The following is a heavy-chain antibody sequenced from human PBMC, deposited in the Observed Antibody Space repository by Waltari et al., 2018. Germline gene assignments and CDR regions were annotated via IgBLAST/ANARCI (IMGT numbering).Heavy chain of an antibody. J-gene: IGHJ4*02. V-gene: IGHV3-23*01. Sequence: EVQLLESGGGLVQPGGSLRISCAASGITFTSSAMSWVRQAPGKGLEWVSGITGSGGSTYYADSVKGRFTISRDNSKNTLYLQMNSLRAEDTAVYYCAKSPPVTSGGANYYFDYWGQGTLVTVSS. CDR3: AKSPPVTSGGANYYFDY. CDR2: ITGSGGST. D-gene: IGHD3-16*01. CDR1: GITFTSSA.